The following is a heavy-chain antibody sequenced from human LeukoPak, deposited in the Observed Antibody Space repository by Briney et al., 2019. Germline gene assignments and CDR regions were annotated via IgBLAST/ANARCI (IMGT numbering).Heavy chain of an antibody. CDR2: ISGSGDTT. CDR3: ARESFRALAGYLDY. J-gene: IGHJ4*02. CDR1: GFTFNHHA. V-gene: IGHV3-23*01. D-gene: IGHD6-19*01. Sequence: GSLKLPCATSGFTFNHHALTWVRQAPGEGLEGGSGISGSGDTTYYADSEKGRFTISRDNSRNTVYLQMNSLRAEDTAVYFCARESFRALAGYLDYWGQGSLVTVSS.